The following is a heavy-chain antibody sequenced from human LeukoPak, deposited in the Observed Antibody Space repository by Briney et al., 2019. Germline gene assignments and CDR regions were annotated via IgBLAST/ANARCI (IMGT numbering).Heavy chain of an antibody. CDR2: VNRDGSET. J-gene: IGHJ6*02. V-gene: IGHV3-7*03. CDR3: ARNNGMDV. CDR1: GFTFDSYA. Sequence: GSLRLSCAASGFTFDSYAMNWVRQVPGRGPEWVANVNRDGSETYYLDSVKDRFTISKDNAKNSLYLQMNSLRAEDTALYHCARNNGMDVWGQGTTVIVSS.